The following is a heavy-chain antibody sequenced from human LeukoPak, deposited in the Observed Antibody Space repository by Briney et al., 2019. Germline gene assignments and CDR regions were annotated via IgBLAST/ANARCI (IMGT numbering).Heavy chain of an antibody. J-gene: IGHJ4*02. CDR1: GYTFTSYA. Sequence: GASVKVSCKASGYTFTSYAMNWVRQAPGQGLEWMGWINTNTGNPTYAQGFTGRFVFSLDTSVSTAYLQISSLKAEDTAVYYCARGVTQSGYSGYEGDYWGQGTLVTVSS. CDR2: INTNTGNP. V-gene: IGHV7-4-1*02. D-gene: IGHD5-12*01. CDR3: ARGVTQSGYSGYEGDY.